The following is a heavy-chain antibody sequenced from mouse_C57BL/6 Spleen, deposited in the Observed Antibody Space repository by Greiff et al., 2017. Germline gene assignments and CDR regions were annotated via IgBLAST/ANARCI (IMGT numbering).Heavy chain of an antibody. J-gene: IGHJ4*01. D-gene: IGHD1-1*01. CDR2: IDPSDSYT. V-gene: IGHV1-59*01. Sequence: QVHVKQPGAELVRPGTSVKLSCKASGYTFTSYWMHWVKQRPGQGLEWIGVIDPSDSYTNYNQKFKGKATLTVDTSSSTAYMQLSSLTSEDSAVYYCARSPHYYGSSYDYAMDYWGQGTSVTVSS. CDR3: ARSPHYYGSSYDYAMDY. CDR1: GYTFTSYW.